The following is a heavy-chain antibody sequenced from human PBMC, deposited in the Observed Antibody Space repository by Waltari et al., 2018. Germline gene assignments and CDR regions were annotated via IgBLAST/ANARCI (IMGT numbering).Heavy chain of an antibody. J-gene: IGHJ4*02. CDR2: ISYDGSNK. D-gene: IGHD2-2*01. V-gene: IGHV3-30-3*02. CDR3: AKPAISDYFDY. Sequence: QVQLVESGGGVVQPGRSLRLSCAASGFTCSSYAMHWVRQAPGKGLEWVAVISYDGSNKYYADSVKGRFTISRDNSKNTLYLQMNSLRAEDTAVYYCAKPAISDYFDYWGQGTPVTVSS. CDR1: GFTCSSYA.